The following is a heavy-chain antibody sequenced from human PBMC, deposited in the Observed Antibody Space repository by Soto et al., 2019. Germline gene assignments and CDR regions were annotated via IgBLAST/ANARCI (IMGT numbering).Heavy chain of an antibody. CDR1: GGSISSGGYS. Sequence: QLQLQESGSGLGKPSQTLSLTCAVSGGSISSGGYSWSWIRQPPGTSLEWIGYIYHSGSTYYNPTLKSRVTISVARSKNQFSLKLSSVTDADTAVYYCARENNVLPGGYFDYWGQGTLVTVSS. CDR3: ARENNVLPGGYFDY. CDR2: IYHSGST. V-gene: IGHV4-30-2*01. J-gene: IGHJ4*02. D-gene: IGHD3-10*01.